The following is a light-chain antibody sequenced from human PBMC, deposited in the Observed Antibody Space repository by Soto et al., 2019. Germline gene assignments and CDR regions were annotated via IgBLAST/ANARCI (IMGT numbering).Light chain of an antibody. CDR1: SRDVGGFNY. CDR2: DVT. Sequence: QSALTQPASVSGSPGQSIAISCTGISRDVGGFNYVSWYQQHPGKAPKLLIYDVTSRPSGVSDRFSGSKSANTASLTISGLQAEDEADYHCASYTTSSTYVFGTGTKVTVL. V-gene: IGLV2-14*03. J-gene: IGLJ1*01. CDR3: ASYTTSSTYV.